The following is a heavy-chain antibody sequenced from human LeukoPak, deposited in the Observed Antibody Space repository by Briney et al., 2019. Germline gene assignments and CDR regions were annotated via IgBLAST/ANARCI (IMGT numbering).Heavy chain of an antibody. CDR1: GYTFTSYG. CDR3: ARVLFSSGWYRDLGKMAGDY. V-gene: IGHV1-18*01. CDR2: ISAYNGNT. Sequence: GASVKVSCKASGYTFTSYGISWVRQAPGQGLEWMGWISAYNGNTNYAQKLQGRVTMTTDTSTSTAYMELRSLRSDDTAVYYCARVLFSSGWYRDLGKMAGDYWGQGTLVTASS. J-gene: IGHJ4*02. D-gene: IGHD6-19*01.